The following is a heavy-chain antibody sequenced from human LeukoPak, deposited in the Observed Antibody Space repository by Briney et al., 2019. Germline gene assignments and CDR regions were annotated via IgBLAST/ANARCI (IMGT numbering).Heavy chain of an antibody. CDR1: GFTFSTYS. CDR3: ARTQNPRHKAEYFQH. CDR2: ISSSSSII. Sequence: PGGSLRLSCAASGFTFSTYSMNWARQAPGKGLEWVSYISSSSSIINYAESVKGRFTISRDNAQNSLFLQMNSLRAEDTAVYYCARTQNPRHKAEYFQHWGQGTLVTVSS. J-gene: IGHJ1*01. V-gene: IGHV3-48*01.